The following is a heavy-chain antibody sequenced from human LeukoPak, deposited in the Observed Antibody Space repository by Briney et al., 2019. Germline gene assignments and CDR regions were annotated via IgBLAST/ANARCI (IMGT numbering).Heavy chain of an antibody. D-gene: IGHD2-2*01. CDR1: GLSVSNNY. Sequence: GGSLRLSCAASGLSVSNNYMSWVRQAPVRALECLAVLYVDGSTYYTDSVKDRFTISRDNSKNTVYLQMNTLRVEDTAVYYCAMDTHSGTIPGWLDPRGQGFLVTVSS. J-gene: IGHJ5*02. V-gene: IGHV3-66*01. CDR2: LYVDGST. CDR3: AMDTHSGTIPGWLDP.